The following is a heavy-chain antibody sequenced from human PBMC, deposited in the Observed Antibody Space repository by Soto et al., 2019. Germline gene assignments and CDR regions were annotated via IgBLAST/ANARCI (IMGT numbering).Heavy chain of an antibody. D-gene: IGHD6-13*01. V-gene: IGHV4-4*02. CDR3: ARARYSSSFTTGYYYYGMDV. J-gene: IGHJ6*02. CDR1: GDSMITSSW. Sequence: PSETLSLTCVVSGDSMITSSWWTWVRQSPGKGLEWIGEIYHSGRTDYNPSLKSRVTISVDKSKNQFSLKLSSVTAADTAVYYCARARYSSSFTTGYYYYGMDVWGQGTTVTVSS. CDR2: IYHSGRT.